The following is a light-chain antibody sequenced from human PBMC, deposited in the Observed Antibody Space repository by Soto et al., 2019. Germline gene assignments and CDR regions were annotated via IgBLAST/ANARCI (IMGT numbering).Light chain of an antibody. J-gene: IGKJ4*01. CDR3: QQYLKIPPT. CDR2: WAS. Sequence: DIVMTQSPESLALSLGERATINGKSSKSFIYSLNNMNYLAWYRQKPGQPPQIXIYWASTRESGVPDRLSGSGSGTDLTLTITGLQPEDVAVYYCQQYLKIPPTCGGGTKVDIK. CDR1: KSFIYSLNNMNY. V-gene: IGKV4-1*01.